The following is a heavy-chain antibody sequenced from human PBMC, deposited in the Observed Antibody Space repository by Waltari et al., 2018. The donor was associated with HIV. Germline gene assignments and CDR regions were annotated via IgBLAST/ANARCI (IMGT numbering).Heavy chain of an antibody. CDR3: ARDRGYTYGPPDF. Sequence: QVQLVESGGGLVKPGGSLRLSCAASGFSFSDSYMTWIRQAPGKGLEWVSYISNSGTNKYYADSVKGRFTVSRDNAKNSLYLQMNSLRAEDTAVYYCARDRGYTYGPPDFWGQRTLVTVSS. J-gene: IGHJ4*02. D-gene: IGHD5-18*01. CDR2: ISNSGTNK. V-gene: IGHV3-11*04. CDR1: GFSFSDSY.